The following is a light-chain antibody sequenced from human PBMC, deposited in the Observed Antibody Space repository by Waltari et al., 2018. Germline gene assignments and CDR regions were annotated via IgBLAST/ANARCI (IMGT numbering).Light chain of an antibody. CDR1: IINFGNYNF. V-gene: IGLV2-23*02. J-gene: IGLJ3*02. CDR2: EVS. CDR3: CSYARYTSLV. Sequence: LPSPPPFSGPPGRPTTIPAPGPIINFGNYNFFPWYQHHPGKAPKLILYEVSERPSGVSNRFSGSKTGNTASLTISGLQAEDEAVYYCCSYARYTSLVFGGGTRLTVL.